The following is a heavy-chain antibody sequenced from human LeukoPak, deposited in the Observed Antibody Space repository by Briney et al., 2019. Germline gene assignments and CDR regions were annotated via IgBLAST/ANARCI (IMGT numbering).Heavy chain of an antibody. Sequence: SETLSLTCTVSGGSIRSYNWNWIRQPPGKGLEWIGEINHSGSTNYNPSLKSRVTISVDTSKNQFSLKLSSVTAADTAVYYCARRSITIFGVVIPNFDYWGQGTLVTVSS. CDR1: GGSIRSYN. CDR3: ARRSITIFGVVIPNFDY. V-gene: IGHV4-34*01. D-gene: IGHD3-3*01. J-gene: IGHJ4*02. CDR2: INHSGST.